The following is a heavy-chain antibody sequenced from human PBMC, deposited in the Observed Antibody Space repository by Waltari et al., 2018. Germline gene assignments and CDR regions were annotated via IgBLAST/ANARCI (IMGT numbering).Heavy chain of an antibody. Sequence: QVQLVQSGAEVKKPGSSVKVSCKASGGTFSSYAISWVRQAPGQGLEWMGGIIPILGIANYAQKFQGRVTITADKSTSTAYMELSSLRSEDTAVYYCARNNVENQLLSWTNYNWFDPWGQGTLVTVSS. CDR3: ARNNVENQLLSWTNYNWFDP. CDR2: IIPILGIA. CDR1: GGTFSSYA. V-gene: IGHV1-69*10. J-gene: IGHJ5*02. D-gene: IGHD2-2*01.